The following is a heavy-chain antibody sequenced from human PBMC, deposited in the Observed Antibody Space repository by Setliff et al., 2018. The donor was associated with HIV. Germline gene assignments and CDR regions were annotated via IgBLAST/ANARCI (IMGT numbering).Heavy chain of an antibody. D-gene: IGHD3-22*01. CDR2: IVVGSGNT. J-gene: IGHJ3*02. CDR3: AASKYYYDSSGSADDAFDI. CDR1: GFTFTSSA. Sequence: GASVKVSCKASGFTFTSSAMQWVRQARGQRLAWIGWIVVGSGNTNYAQKFQERVTITRDMSTSTAYMELRSLISEDTAVYYCAASKYYYDSSGSADDAFDIWGQGTMVTVSS. V-gene: IGHV1-58*02.